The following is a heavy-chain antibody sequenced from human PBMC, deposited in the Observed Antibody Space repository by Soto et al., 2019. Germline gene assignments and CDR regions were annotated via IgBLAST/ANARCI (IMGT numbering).Heavy chain of an antibody. CDR2: ISSSSSYI. V-gene: IGHV3-21*01. D-gene: IGHD5-12*01. CDR3: ARAGIIGYDSGWFDP. J-gene: IGHJ5*02. CDR1: GFTFSSYS. Sequence: GGSLRLSCAASGFTFSSYSMNWVRQAPGKGLEWVSSISSSSSYIYYADSVKGRFTISRDNAKNSPYLQMNSLRAEDTAVYYCARAGIIGYDSGWFDPWGQGTLVTVSS.